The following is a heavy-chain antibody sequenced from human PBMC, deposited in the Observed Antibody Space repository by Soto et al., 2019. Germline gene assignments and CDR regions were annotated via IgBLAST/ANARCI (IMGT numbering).Heavy chain of an antibody. V-gene: IGHV4-31*03. D-gene: IGHD6-13*01. J-gene: IGHJ5*02. Sequence: SETLSLTCNVSGGSIGSGGYYWSWIRQHPGKGLEWIGYIYHSGSTYYNPSLKSRVTISVDTSKNQFSLKLSSVTAADTAVYYCAREAAGLGNWFDPWGQGTLVTVSS. CDR3: AREAAGLGNWFDP. CDR2: IYHSGST. CDR1: GGSIGSGGYY.